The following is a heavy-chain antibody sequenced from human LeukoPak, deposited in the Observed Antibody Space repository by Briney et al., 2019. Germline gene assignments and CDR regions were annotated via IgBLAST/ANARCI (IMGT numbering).Heavy chain of an antibody. CDR1: GGTFSSYA. CDR3: ARGRDERTVTTLPDY. D-gene: IGHD4-17*01. Sequence: RASVKVSCKASGGTFSSYAISWVRQAPGQGLEWMGGIIPIFGTANYAQKVQGRVTITADESTSTAYMELSSLRSEDTAVYYCARGRDERTVTTLPDYWGQGTLVTVSS. V-gene: IGHV1-69*13. J-gene: IGHJ4*02. CDR2: IIPIFGTA.